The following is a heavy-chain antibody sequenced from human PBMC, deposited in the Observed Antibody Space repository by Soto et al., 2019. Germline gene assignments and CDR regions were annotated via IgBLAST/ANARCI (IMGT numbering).Heavy chain of an antibody. V-gene: IGHV1-18*01. J-gene: IGHJ5*01. CDR1: GYTFTSYT. CDR3: VRCVPWLDS. CDR2: ISANNDNT. Sequence: QVQLVQSGAEVKKPGASVKVSCKASGYTFTSYTVSWVRQAPGQGLEWIGWISANNDNTDFAQKFQGRVALTTDRSTSTVYMDLTSLQSDDTAVYYFVRCVPWLDSWGQGTLVTVSS.